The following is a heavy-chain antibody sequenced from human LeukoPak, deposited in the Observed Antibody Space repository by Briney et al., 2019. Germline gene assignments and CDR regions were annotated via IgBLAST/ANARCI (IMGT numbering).Heavy chain of an antibody. CDR2: MNTNSGDT. CDR3: TRAYDSILD. Sequence: ASVKVSCKASGYTFTNYDINWVRQAAGQGLEWMGWMNTNSGDTGYVEKFQGRVTMTRDTSMNTAYMEMSSLRSEDTAVYYCTRAYDSILDWGQGTLVTVSS. V-gene: IGHV1-8*01. J-gene: IGHJ4*02. CDR1: GYTFTNYD. D-gene: IGHD3-22*01.